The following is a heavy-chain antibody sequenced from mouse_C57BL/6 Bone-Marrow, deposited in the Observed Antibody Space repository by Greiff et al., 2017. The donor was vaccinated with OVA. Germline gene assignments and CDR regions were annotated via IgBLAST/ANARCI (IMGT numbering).Heavy chain of an antibody. V-gene: IGHV5-16*01. D-gene: IGHD1-1*01. Sequence: EVHLVESEGGLVQPGSSMKLSCTASGFTFSDYYMAWVRQVPEKGLEWVANINYDGSSTYYLDSLKSRFIISRDNAKNILYLQMSSLKSEDTATYYCARVGTLAETCYYAMDYWGQGTSVTVSS. CDR2: INYDGSST. CDR1: GFTFSDYY. CDR3: ARVGTLAETCYYAMDY. J-gene: IGHJ4*01.